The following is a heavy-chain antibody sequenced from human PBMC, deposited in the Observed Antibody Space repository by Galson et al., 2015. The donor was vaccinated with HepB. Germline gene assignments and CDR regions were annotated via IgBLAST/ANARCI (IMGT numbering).Heavy chain of an antibody. CDR2: ISSSSSYT. V-gene: IGHV3-11*03. Sequence: SLRLSCAASGFTFSDYYMSWIRQAPGKGLEWVSYISSSSSYTNYADSVKGRFTISRDNAKNSLYLQMNSLRAEDTAVYYCARGITFGGVINAFDIWGQGTMVTVSS. CDR3: ARGITFGGVINAFDI. D-gene: IGHD3-16*02. J-gene: IGHJ3*02. CDR1: GFTFSDYY.